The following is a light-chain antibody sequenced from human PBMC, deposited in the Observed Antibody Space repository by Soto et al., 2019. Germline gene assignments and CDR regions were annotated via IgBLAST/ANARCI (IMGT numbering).Light chain of an antibody. Sequence: DIPMTQSPSSLHASVGDRVTLTCRASQSISTYLNWYQQKPGKAPQLLIYAASSLQSGVPSRLSGSGSGTDFTLTISSLQPEDFATYYCQQSYTIPYTFGQGTKLEIK. J-gene: IGKJ2*01. CDR3: QQSYTIPYT. V-gene: IGKV1-39*01. CDR2: AAS. CDR1: QSISTY.